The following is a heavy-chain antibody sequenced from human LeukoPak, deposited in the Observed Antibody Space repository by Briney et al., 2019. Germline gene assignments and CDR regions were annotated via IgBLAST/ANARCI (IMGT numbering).Heavy chain of an antibody. CDR1: GFTFSSYA. CDR3: ASQYCSGGSCYPRRAFDI. J-gene: IGHJ3*02. CDR2: ISSSSSTI. V-gene: IGHV3-48*01. D-gene: IGHD2-15*01. Sequence: GGSLRLSCAASGFTFSSYAMSWVRQAPGKGLEWVSYISSSSSTIYYADSVKGRFTISRDNAKNSLYLQMNSLRAEDTAVYYCASQYCSGGSCYPRRAFDIWGQGTMVTVSS.